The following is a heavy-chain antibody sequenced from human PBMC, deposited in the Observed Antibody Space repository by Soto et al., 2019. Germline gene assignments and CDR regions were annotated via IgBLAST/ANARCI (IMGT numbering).Heavy chain of an antibody. CDR1: GGSINSNIYY. V-gene: IGHV4-39*01. D-gene: IGHD4-17*01. Sequence: QVQLQESGPRLVKPSETLSLTCTVSGGSINSNIYYWGWIRQPPGKGLEWIASIYYTGNTFYNPSLKSRVTLSVDTSENQFSLKLSSVTAADTAVYYCARHSHEDHGAPNWFDPWGQGTLVTVSS. CDR3: ARHSHEDHGAPNWFDP. J-gene: IGHJ5*01. CDR2: IYYTGNT.